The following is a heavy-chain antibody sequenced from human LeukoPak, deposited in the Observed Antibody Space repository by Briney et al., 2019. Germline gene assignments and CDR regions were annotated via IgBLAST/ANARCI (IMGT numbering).Heavy chain of an antibody. Sequence: VQPGRSLRLSCAASGFTFSSYGMHWVRQAPGKGLEWVAVISYDGSNKYYADSVKGRFTISRDNSKNTLYLQMNSLGAEDTAVYYCAKGDDYGDLFDYWGQGTLVTVSS. CDR3: AKGDDYGDLFDY. J-gene: IGHJ4*02. CDR1: GFTFSSYG. V-gene: IGHV3-30*18. CDR2: ISYDGSNK. D-gene: IGHD4-17*01.